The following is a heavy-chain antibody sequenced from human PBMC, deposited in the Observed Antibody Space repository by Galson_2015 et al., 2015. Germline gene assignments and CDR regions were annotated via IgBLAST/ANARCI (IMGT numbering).Heavy chain of an antibody. CDR2: IYHGGTT. Sequence: SETLSLTCAVSGASISSNNWWNWVRQTPGKGLEWIGEIYHGGTTNYNPFPKSRLTISLDMSENQFSLTLTSVTAADTGVFYCARATAGLSYYHGFDVWGPGTAVTVS. CDR1: GASISSNNW. J-gene: IGHJ6*02. CDR3: ARATAGLSYYHGFDV. V-gene: IGHV4-4*02. D-gene: IGHD3-10*01.